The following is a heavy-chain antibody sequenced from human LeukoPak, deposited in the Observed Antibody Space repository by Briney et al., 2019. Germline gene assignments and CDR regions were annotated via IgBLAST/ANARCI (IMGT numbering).Heavy chain of an antibody. CDR1: GYTFTSYG. V-gene: IGHV1-18*01. CDR2: ISAYNGNT. J-gene: IGHJ5*02. CDR3: ARLVVVPADTPCWFDP. D-gene: IGHD2-2*01. Sequence: GASVTVSCKASGYTFTSYGISWVRQAPGQGLEWMGWISAYNGNTNYAQKLQGRVTVTTDTSTSTAYTELRRLRSDDTAVYYCARLVVVPADTPCWFDPWGQGTLVTVSS.